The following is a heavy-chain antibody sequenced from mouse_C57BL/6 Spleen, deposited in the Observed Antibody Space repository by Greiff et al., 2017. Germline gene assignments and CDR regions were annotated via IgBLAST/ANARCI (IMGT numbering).Heavy chain of an antibody. Sequence: VQLQQPGAELVKPGASVKLSCKASGYTFTSSWMHWVKPRPGQGLEWIGLIHPNSGSTNYNEKFKSKATLTVDKSSSTAYMQLISLTSEYSAVYYCARPNFITTVVATDYWGQGTTLTVSS. CDR3: ARPNFITTVVATDY. J-gene: IGHJ2*01. CDR1: GYTFTSSW. V-gene: IGHV1-64*01. CDR2: IHPNSGST. D-gene: IGHD1-1*01.